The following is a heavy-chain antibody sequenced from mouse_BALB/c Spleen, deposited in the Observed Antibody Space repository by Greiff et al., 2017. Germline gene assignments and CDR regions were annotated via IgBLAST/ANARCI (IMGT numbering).Heavy chain of an antibody. CDR1: GFSLTSYG. CDR2: IWSDGST. D-gene: IGHD1-1*01. V-gene: IGHV2-6-2*01. CDR3: ARHRDYGSSPPYYAMDY. Sequence: QVQLQQSGPDLVAPSQSLSITCTVSGFSLTSYGVHWVRQPPGKGLEWLVVIWSDGSTTYNSALKSRLSISKDNSKSQVFLKMNSLQTDDTAMYYCARHRDYGSSPPYYAMDYWGQGTSVTVSS. J-gene: IGHJ4*01.